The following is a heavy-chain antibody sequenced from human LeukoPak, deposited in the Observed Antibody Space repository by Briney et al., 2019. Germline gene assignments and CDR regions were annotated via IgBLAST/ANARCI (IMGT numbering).Heavy chain of an antibody. CDR2: ISYDGSNK. CDR3: ASPVLDDILTDDAFDI. V-gene: IGHV3-30*04. Sequence: PGRSLRLSCAASGFTFSSYAMHWVRQAPGKGLEWVAVISYDGSNKYYADSVKGRFTISRDNSKITLYLQMNSLRAEDTAVYYCASPVLDDILTDDAFDIWGQGTMVTVSS. J-gene: IGHJ3*02. CDR1: GFTFSSYA. D-gene: IGHD3-9*01.